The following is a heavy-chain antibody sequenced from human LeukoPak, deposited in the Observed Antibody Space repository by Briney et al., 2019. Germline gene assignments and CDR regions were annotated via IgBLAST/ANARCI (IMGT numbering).Heavy chain of an antibody. J-gene: IGHJ4*02. D-gene: IGHD5-18*01. CDR3: ATGHSYGYDY. CDR2: ISYDGSNK. V-gene: IGHV3-30*03. CDR1: GFTFSSYG. Sequence: GRSLRLSCAASGFTFSSYGMHWVRQAPGKGLEWVAVISYDGSNKYYADSVKGRFTISRDNSKNTLHLQMNSLRADDSGVYYCATGHSYGYDYWGQGVLVTVSP.